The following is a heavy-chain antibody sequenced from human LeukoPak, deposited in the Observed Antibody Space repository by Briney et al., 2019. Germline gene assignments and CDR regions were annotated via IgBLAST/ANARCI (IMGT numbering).Heavy chain of an antibody. Sequence: SQTLSLTCAISGDSVSSNSAAWNWIRQSPSRGLEWLGRTYYRSKWYNDYAVSVKSRITINPDTSKNQFSLQLNSVTPEDTAVYYCAREETGVAARPLLYYYYYMDVWGKGTTVTVSS. CDR1: GDSVSSNSAA. V-gene: IGHV6-1*01. D-gene: IGHD6-6*01. CDR2: TYYRSKWYN. J-gene: IGHJ6*03. CDR3: AREETGVAARPLLYYYYYMDV.